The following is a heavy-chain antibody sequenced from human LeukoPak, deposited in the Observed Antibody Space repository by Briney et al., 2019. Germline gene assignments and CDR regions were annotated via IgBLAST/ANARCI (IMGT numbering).Heavy chain of an antibody. J-gene: IGHJ4*02. D-gene: IGHD4-17*01. CDR2: ISSSSSTI. V-gene: IGHV3-48*01. CDR1: GFTFSSYS. CDR3: TTGQILQSIIWEYFDY. Sequence: GGSLRLSCAASGFTFSSYSMNWVRQAPGKGLEWVSYISSSSSTIYYADSVKGRFTISRDNSKNTLSLQMNSLRAEDTAVYYCTTGQILQSIIWEYFDYWGQGTLVTVSS.